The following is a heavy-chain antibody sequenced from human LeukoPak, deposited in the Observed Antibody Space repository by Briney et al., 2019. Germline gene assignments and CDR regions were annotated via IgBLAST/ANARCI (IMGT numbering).Heavy chain of an antibody. CDR2: IRYDGSNK. J-gene: IGHJ4*02. Sequence: GGSLRLSCAASGFTFSSYGMHWVRQAPGKGLEWVAFIRYDGSNKYYADSVKGRFTISRDNSMNTLYLQMNSLRAEDTAVYYCAKGPHRYCTNGVCYTNYFDYWGQGTLVTVSS. V-gene: IGHV3-30*02. CDR1: GFTFSSYG. D-gene: IGHD2-8*01. CDR3: AKGPHRYCTNGVCYTNYFDY.